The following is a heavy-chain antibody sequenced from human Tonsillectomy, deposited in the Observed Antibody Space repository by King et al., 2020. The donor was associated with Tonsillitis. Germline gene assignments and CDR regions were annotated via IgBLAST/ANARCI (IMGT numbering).Heavy chain of an antibody. V-gene: IGHV3-23*04. J-gene: IGHJ4*02. CDR2: ISGSGDST. Sequence: VQLVESGGGLVQPGGSLRLSCACSSSEFTFTSYVMSWVRQAPGKGLEWVSSISGSGDSTYYTDSVKGRFTISRDNSKNTVYLQMNSLRAEDTAVYYCVKHMYSSAWYWGQGTLVTVSS. CDR3: VKHMYSSAWY. D-gene: IGHD6-19*01. CDR1: EFTFTSYV.